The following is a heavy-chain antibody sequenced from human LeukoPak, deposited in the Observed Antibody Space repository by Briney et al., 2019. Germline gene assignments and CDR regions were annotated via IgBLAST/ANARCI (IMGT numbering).Heavy chain of an antibody. CDR3: ARGAALAIDY. Sequence: SETLSLTCSVSGGSVTSGSYYWSWIRQPAGKGLEWIGRISTSGSTNYNPSLKSRVTMSLDTSRNQFSLKLDSLTAADTAVYYCARGAALAIDYWGQGALVTVSS. CDR2: ISTSGST. CDR1: GGSVTSGSYY. J-gene: IGHJ4*02. V-gene: IGHV4-61*02. D-gene: IGHD2-15*01.